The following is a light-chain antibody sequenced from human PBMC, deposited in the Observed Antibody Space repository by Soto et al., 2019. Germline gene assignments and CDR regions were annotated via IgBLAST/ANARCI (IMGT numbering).Light chain of an antibody. CDR2: AAS. CDR3: QQLNSYPLT. Sequence: DLQLTQSPSFLSASVGDRVIITCRASQGISSYLAWYQQKPGKAPNLLIYAASTLQSGVPSRFSGSGSETEFTLTISSLQPEDCATYYCQQLNSYPLTFGGGTKVEI. V-gene: IGKV1-9*01. J-gene: IGKJ4*01. CDR1: QGISSY.